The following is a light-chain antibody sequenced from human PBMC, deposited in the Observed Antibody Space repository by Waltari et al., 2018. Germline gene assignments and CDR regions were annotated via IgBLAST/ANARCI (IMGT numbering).Light chain of an antibody. CDR2: DAS. J-gene: IGKJ4*01. V-gene: IGKV3-11*01. CDR3: QQRQYWPPLT. Sequence: EIVLTQSPVTLSVSPGERVTLSCRASQSIDFQLAWYQQRPGQAPRLVISDASYRATGIPARFSGSGSGTDFTLTISSLEPEDFAVYYCQQRQYWPPLTFGGGTKVE. CDR1: QSIDFQ.